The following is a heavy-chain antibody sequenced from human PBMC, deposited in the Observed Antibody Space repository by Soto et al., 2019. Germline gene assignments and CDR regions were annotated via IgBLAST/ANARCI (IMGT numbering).Heavy chain of an antibody. CDR1: GGTFSSYA. CDR3: ARRGGVAGTKRGLYYYGLHV. D-gene: IGHD6-19*01. J-gene: IGHJ6*02. CDR2: IIPIFVTA. Sequence: QVQLVQSGAEVKKPGSSVKVSCNASGGTFSSYAISWVRQAPGQGLEWLGGIIPIFVTANYAQKFQGRVTITADESTSTAYMELSSLRSEDTAVYYCARRGGVAGTKRGLYYYGLHVWGQWTTVTVSS. V-gene: IGHV1-69*01.